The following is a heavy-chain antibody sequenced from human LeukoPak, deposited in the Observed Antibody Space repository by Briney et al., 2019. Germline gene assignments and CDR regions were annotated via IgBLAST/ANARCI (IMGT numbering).Heavy chain of an antibody. CDR1: GFTFSRYA. CDR3: AKYPSGAYDFWSGYYHAEYFQH. V-gene: IGHV3-23*01. J-gene: IGHJ1*01. Sequence: GGSLRLSCAASGFTFSRYAMSWVRQAPGKGLEGVSGISGSGGSTYYADSVKGPFTISRYNSKNTLYLQMNSLRAEDTAVYYCAKYPSGAYDFWSGYYHAEYFQHWGQGTLVTVSS. CDR2: ISGSGGST. D-gene: IGHD3-3*01.